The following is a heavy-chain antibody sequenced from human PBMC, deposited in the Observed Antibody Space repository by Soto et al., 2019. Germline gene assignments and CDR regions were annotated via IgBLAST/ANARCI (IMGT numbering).Heavy chain of an antibody. J-gene: IGHJ4*02. Sequence: QLQLQQSGPGLVKPSETLSLTCTVSGGSISSSTYYWGWIRQPPGKGLEWIGSISYSGRTYYNPSLKSRVTLSIDTSKNEFALKLNSVTAADSAVYYCARPHGDPLGYWGQGTLVTVSS. CDR2: ISYSGRT. D-gene: IGHD4-17*01. V-gene: IGHV4-39*01. CDR1: GGSISSSTYY. CDR3: ARPHGDPLGY.